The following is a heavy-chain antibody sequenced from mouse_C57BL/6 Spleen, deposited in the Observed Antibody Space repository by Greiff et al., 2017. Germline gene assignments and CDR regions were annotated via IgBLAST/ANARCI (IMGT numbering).Heavy chain of an antibody. CDR3: VGGVLAGTGYAMDY. CDR1: GFSFNTYA. J-gene: IGHJ4*01. V-gene: IGHV10-1*01. CDR2: IRSKSNNYAT. Sequence: EVNVVESGGGLVQPKGSLKLSCAASGFSFNTYAMNWVRQAPGKGLEWVARIRSKSNNYATYYADSVKDRFTISRDDSESMLYLQMNNLKTEDTAMYYCVGGVLAGTGYAMDYWGQGTSVTVSS. D-gene: IGHD4-1*01.